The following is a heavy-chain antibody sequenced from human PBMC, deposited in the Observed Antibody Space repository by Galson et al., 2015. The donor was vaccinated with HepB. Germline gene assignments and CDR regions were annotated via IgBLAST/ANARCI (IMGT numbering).Heavy chain of an antibody. J-gene: IGHJ4*02. Sequence: SLRLSCAASGFIFSDYGMHWVRQAPGKGLEWVAVISYDGSNKHYAESVKGRFTISRDNSKNTLDLQMNSLRAEDTAVYYCAKLIAAGEVIDYWGQGTLVTVSS. CDR3: AKLIAAGEVIDY. CDR1: GFIFSDYG. V-gene: IGHV3-30*18. D-gene: IGHD6-13*01. CDR2: ISYDGSNK.